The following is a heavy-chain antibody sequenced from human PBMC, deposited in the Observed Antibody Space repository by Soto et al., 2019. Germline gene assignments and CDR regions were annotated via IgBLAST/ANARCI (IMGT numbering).Heavy chain of an antibody. CDR2: IYQTGTT. V-gene: IGHV4-4*02. J-gene: IGHJ3*01. D-gene: IGHD3-16*01. Sequence: QVQLQESGPGLVKPSGTLSLTCTVSGASISAGHWWSWVRQSPGKGLEWIGEIYQTGTTDYNPSLKSRVFISVDNSKNQFSLNLRSVTAADTALYYCVRDRGTTMTGDAFDVWGRGTMVTVSS. CDR1: GASISAGHW. CDR3: VRDRGTTMTGDAFDV.